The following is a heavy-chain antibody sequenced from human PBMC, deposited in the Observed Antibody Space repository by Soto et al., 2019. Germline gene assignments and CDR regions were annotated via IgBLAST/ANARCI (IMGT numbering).Heavy chain of an antibody. J-gene: IGHJ4*02. V-gene: IGHV3-21*01. CDR2: ISSSSSYI. Sequence: GGSLRLSCAASGFTLSSYSMNWVRQAPGKGLEWVSSISSSSSYIYYADSVKGRFTISRDNAKNSLYLQMNSLRAEDTAVYYCARVGYCSSTSCYIMGLGDFWSGYYLDYWGQGTLVTVSS. D-gene: IGHD2-2*02. CDR3: ARVGYCSSTSCYIMGLGDFWSGYYLDY. CDR1: GFTLSSYS.